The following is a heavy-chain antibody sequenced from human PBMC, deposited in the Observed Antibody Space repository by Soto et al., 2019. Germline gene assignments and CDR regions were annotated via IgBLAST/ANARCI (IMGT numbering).Heavy chain of an antibody. CDR2: LAPFNGKT. V-gene: IGHV1-18*04. Sequence: ASVKVSCKASGYVFNHYAINWVRQAPGQGLEWMGWLAPFNGKTSSLQKLQDRMSMTIDTATSTAYLELNSLTSDDTGVYFCAREGGSSTYYPLELDYWGQGTQVTVSS. J-gene: IGHJ4*02. CDR1: GYVFNHYA. CDR3: AREGGSSTYYPLELDY. D-gene: IGHD6-13*01.